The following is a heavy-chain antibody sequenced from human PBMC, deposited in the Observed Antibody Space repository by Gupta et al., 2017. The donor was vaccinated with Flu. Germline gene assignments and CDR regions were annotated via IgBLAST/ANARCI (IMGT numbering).Heavy chain of an antibody. J-gene: IGHJ4*01. CDR1: GYTFSSYA. Sequence: QVQLVQSGAEVKKPGASVKVSCKASGYTFSSYAISWVRQAPGQGLEWLGWISVYNGHTNYAQKLQGRVTMTTDTSTSTAYMELRSLRSEDTAVYYCARDVYYDSSGYYFDIDYWGHGSLVTVYS. CDR2: ISVYNGHT. CDR3: ARDVYYDSSGYYFDIDY. V-gene: IGHV1-18*01. D-gene: IGHD3-22*01.